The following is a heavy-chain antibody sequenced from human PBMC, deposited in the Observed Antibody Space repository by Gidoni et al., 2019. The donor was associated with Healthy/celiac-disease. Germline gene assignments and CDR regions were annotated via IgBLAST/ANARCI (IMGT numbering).Heavy chain of an antibody. Sequence: QVQLQESGPGLVKPSETLSLTCHVSGGSVSSGSYYWSWLRQPPGKGLEWIGYIYYSGSTNYNPSLKSRVTISVDTSKNQFSLKLSSVTAADTAVYYCASSGIAVASGDWWGQGTLVTVSS. J-gene: IGHJ4*02. CDR1: GGSVSSGSYY. V-gene: IGHV4-61*01. CDR3: ASSGIAVASGDW. D-gene: IGHD6-19*01. CDR2: IYYSGST.